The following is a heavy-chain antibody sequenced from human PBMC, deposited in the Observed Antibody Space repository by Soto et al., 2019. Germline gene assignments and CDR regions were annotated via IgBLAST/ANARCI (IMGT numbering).Heavy chain of an antibody. CDR1: GYTFTGYY. CDR2: INPNSGGT. V-gene: IGHV1-2*02. D-gene: IGHD6-6*01. Sequence: ASVKVSCKASGYTFTGYYMRWVRQDPGQGLEWMGWINPNSGGTNYAQKFQGRVTMTTDTSTSTAYMELRSLRSDDTAVYYCAMYSSSAYNWFDPWGQGTLVTVSS. CDR3: AMYSSSAYNWFDP. J-gene: IGHJ5*02.